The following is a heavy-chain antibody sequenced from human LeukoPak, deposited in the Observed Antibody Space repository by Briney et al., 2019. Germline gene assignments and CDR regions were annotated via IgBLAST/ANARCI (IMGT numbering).Heavy chain of an antibody. V-gene: IGHV4-34*01. CDR3: TREHGWYYFDY. J-gene: IGHJ4*02. D-gene: IGHD6-19*01. Sequence: SETLSLTCAVYVGSFSGYYWTWIRQSPGKGLEWIGEVYHSGTTNYNPSLKSRVTISVDKSKNQFSLRLSSVTAADTAVYHCTREHGWYYFDYWGQGTLVTVSS. CDR1: VGSFSGYY. CDR2: VYHSGTT.